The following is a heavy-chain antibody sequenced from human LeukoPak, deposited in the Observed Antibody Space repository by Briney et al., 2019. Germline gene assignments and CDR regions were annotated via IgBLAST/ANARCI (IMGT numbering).Heavy chain of an antibody. CDR1: GFTFSNYW. D-gene: IGHD3-16*01. J-gene: IGHJ4*02. CDR2: IKEDGSEK. Sequence: GGSLRLSCAASGFTFSNYWMSWVRQAPGKGLECVAYIKEDGSEKNYVDSVKGRFTISRDNAKNSLYLQMNSLRAEDTAVYYCARGGRSRFDFWGQGILVTVSS. CDR3: ARGGRSRFDF. V-gene: IGHV3-7*01.